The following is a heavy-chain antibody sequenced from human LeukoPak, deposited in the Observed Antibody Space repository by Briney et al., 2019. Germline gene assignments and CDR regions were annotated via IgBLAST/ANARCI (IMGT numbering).Heavy chain of an antibody. CDR3: ARDLVTVTKGFDI. V-gene: IGHV4-59*11. CDR1: ADSFSSHY. J-gene: IGHJ3*02. Sequence: SETLSLTCAVSADSFSSHYWTWIRQPPGKGLEWIEYISYIGSTNYNPSLKSRVTISIDTSKNQFSLKLSSVTAADTAVYYCARDLVTVTKGFDIWGQGTMVSVSS. CDR2: ISYIGST. D-gene: IGHD4-17*01.